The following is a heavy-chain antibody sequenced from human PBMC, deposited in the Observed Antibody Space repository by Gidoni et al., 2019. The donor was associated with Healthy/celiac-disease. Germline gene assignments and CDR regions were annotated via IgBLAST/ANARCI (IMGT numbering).Heavy chain of an antibody. D-gene: IGHD4-4*01. CDR1: GFTFSSYA. J-gene: IGHJ4*02. CDR2: ISYEGSNK. Sequence: QVQLVESGGGVVQPGRSLRLSCAASGFTFSSYAMHWVRQAPGKGLEWVAVISYEGSNKYYADSVKGRFTISRDNSKNTLYLQMNSLRAEDTAVYYCARELDYSNYAVNSDYWGQGTLVTVSS. V-gene: IGHV3-30*04. CDR3: ARELDYSNYAVNSDY.